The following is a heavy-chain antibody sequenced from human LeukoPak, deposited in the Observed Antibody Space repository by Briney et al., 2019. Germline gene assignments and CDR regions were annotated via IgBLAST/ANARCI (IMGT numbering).Heavy chain of an antibody. V-gene: IGHV4-34*01. Sequence: SETLSLTCAVYGGSITSYFWSWIRQPPGKGLEWIGEINQSGATNYNPSLKSRVTISRDTPKNQFSLRLSSVTAADTAVYYCARSRLVGTTVIVVARGAFDLWGQGNVVTVSS. D-gene: IGHD3-22*01. CDR3: ARSRLVGTTVIVVARGAFDL. CDR2: INQSGAT. CDR1: GGSITSYF. J-gene: IGHJ3*01.